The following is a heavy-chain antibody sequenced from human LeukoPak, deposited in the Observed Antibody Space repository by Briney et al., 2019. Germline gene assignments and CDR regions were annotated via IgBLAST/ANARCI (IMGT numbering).Heavy chain of an antibody. CDR2: ISSKSDGGTT. CDR1: DLSFKNVW. Sequence: PGGSLRLSCSASDLSFKNVWMSWVRQALGKGLEWVGRISSKSDGGTTDYAAPVKGRFTISRDDSTNTLSLQMSSLKAEDTALYFCITEPHDYGDFTFGYWGQGTLVTVSS. D-gene: IGHD4-17*01. CDR3: ITEPHDYGDFTFGY. V-gene: IGHV3-15*01. J-gene: IGHJ4*02.